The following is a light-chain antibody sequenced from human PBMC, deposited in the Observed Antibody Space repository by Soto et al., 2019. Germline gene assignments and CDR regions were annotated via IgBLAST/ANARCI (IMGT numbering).Light chain of an antibody. CDR2: EVS. J-gene: IGLJ2*01. V-gene: IGLV2-14*01. CDR3: SSYTSSSTVV. CDR1: SSDVGVYNY. Sequence: QSALTQPASVSGSPGQSITISCTGTSSDVGVYNYVSWYQQHPGKAPKLMIYEVSNRPSGVSNRFSGSKSGNTASLTISGPQAEDEADYYCSSYTSSSTVVFGGGTKLTVL.